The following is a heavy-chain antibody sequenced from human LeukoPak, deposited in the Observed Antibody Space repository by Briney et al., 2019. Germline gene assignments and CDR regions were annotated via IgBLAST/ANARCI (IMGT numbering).Heavy chain of an antibody. CDR3: ARGRRGYSYGYTYYYFDY. D-gene: IGHD5-18*01. CDR1: GGSISSYY. Sequence: SETLSLTCTVSGGSISSYYWSWIRQPPGKGLEWIGYIYYSGSTNYNPSLKSRVTISVDTSKNQFSLKLSSVTAADTAVYYCARGRRGYSYGYTYYYFDYWGQGTLVTVSS. CDR2: IYYSGST. J-gene: IGHJ4*02. V-gene: IGHV4-59*12.